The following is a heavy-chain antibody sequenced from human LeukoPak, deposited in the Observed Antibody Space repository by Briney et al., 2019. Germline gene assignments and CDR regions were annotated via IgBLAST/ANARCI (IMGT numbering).Heavy chain of an antibody. V-gene: IGHV3-7*01. Sequence: GGSLRLSCAASGFTFSSYWMSWVRQAPGNGLEWVANIKQDGSEKYYVDSVKGRFTISRDNAKNSLYLQMNSLRAEDTAVYYCARAKWELPLDYWGQGTLVTVSS. J-gene: IGHJ4*02. CDR2: IKQDGSEK. CDR1: GFTFSSYW. CDR3: ARAKWELPLDY. D-gene: IGHD1-26*01.